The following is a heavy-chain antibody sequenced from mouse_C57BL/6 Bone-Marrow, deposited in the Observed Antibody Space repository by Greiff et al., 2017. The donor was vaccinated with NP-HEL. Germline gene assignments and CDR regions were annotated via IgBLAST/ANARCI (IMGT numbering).Heavy chain of an antibody. D-gene: IGHD2-3*01. V-gene: IGHV2-6*03. Sequence: VKLVESGPGLVAPSQSLSITCTVSGFSLTSYGVHWVRQPPGKGLEWLVVIWSDGSTTYNSALKSRLSIRKDNSKSQVILKMNSLQTDDTARYYCARAGWFLYAMDYWGQGTSVTVSS. CDR1: GFSLTSYG. CDR3: ARAGWFLYAMDY. J-gene: IGHJ4*01. CDR2: IWSDGST.